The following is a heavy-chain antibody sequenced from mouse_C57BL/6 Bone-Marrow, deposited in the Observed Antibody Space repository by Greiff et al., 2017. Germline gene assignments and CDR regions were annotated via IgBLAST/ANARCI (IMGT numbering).Heavy chain of an antibody. CDR1: GFNIKDDY. Sequence: EVQLVESGAELVRPGASVKLSCTASGFNIKDDYMHWVKQRPEQGLEWIGWIDPENGDTEYASKFQGKATITADTSSNTAYLQLSSLTSEATAVYYCTAWPGSYWAPVPTLTVSS. CDR3: TAWPGSY. CDR2: IDPENGDT. J-gene: IGHJ2*01. V-gene: IGHV14-4*01. D-gene: IGHD2-2*01.